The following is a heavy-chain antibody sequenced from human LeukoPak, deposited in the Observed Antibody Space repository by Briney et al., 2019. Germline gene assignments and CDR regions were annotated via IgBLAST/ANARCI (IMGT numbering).Heavy chain of an antibody. Sequence: GGSLRLSCAASGFTFSRYGMHWVRQAPGKGLEWVAFIRYDESTKYYADSVKGRFTISRDNAKNSLYLQMNSLRAEDTAVYYCARGDNRIDYWGQGTLVTVSS. CDR1: GFTFSRYG. J-gene: IGHJ4*02. D-gene: IGHD1-1*01. CDR2: IRYDESTK. CDR3: ARGDNRIDY. V-gene: IGHV3-30*02.